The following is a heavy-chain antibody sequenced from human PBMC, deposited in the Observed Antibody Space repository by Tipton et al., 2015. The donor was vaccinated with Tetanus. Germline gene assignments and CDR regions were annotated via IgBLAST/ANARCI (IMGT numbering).Heavy chain of an antibody. CDR2: IYYSGST. CDR3: ARDVAGAFDI. CDR1: GGSISSYY. Sequence: LRLSCTVSGGSISSYYWSWIRQPPGKGLEWIGYIYYSGSTNYNPSLKSRVTISVDTSKNQFSLKLSSVTAADTAVYYCARDVAGAFDIWGQGTMVTVSS. J-gene: IGHJ3*02. V-gene: IGHV4-59*01.